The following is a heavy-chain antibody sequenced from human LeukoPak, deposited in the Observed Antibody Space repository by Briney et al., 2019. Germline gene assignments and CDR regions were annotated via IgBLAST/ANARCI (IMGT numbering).Heavy chain of an antibody. J-gene: IGHJ3*02. CDR1: GGSFSGYY. Sequence: SETLSLTCAVYGGSFSGYYWSWIRQPPGKGLEWIGEINHSGSTNYNPSLKSRVAISVDTSKNQFSLKLSSVTAADTAVYYCARQGRLVATIVRAFDIWGQGTMVTVSS. CDR3: ARQGRLVATIVRAFDI. CDR2: INHSGST. D-gene: IGHD5-12*01. V-gene: IGHV4-34*01.